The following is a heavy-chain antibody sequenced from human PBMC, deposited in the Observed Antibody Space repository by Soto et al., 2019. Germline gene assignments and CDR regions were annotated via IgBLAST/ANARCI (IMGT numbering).Heavy chain of an antibody. Sequence: RRLSCAASGFTFSMYWMHWVRQVPGKGPEWVSRINDDGISTNYADSVKGRFTISRDNAKNTLYLQMNALRVEDTAVYYCTRGPRSTSTGTGAFWGQGTLVTVSS. CDR1: GFTFSMYW. J-gene: IGHJ4*02. CDR2: INDDGIST. D-gene: IGHD1-1*01. CDR3: TRGPRSTSTGTGAF. V-gene: IGHV3-74*01.